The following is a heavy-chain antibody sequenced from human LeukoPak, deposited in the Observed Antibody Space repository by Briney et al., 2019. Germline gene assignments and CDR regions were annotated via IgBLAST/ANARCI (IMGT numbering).Heavy chain of an antibody. V-gene: IGHV3-64*01. CDR2: ISSNGGST. J-gene: IGHJ3*02. CDR1: GFTFSSYA. D-gene: IGHD3-10*01. CDR3: ARSRRFGELLHFGGFSAFDI. Sequence: PGRSLRLSCAASGFTFSSYAMHWVRQAPGKGLEYVSAISSNGGSTYYANSVKGRFTISRDNSKNTLYLQMGSLRAEDMAVYYCARSRRFGELLHFGGFSAFDIWGQGTMVTVSS.